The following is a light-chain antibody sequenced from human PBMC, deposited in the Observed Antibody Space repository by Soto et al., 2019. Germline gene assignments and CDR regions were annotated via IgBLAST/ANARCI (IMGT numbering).Light chain of an antibody. J-gene: IGKJ1*01. CDR1: QSISSW. CDR3: QQYNGFSWT. Sequence: DIQMTQSPSTLSASIGDRVTITCRASQSISSWLAWYQQKPGKAPKLLIYKASNLERGVPSRFSGSGSGTAFTLTISSLQHDDFATYYCQQYNGFSWTFGQGTKVEIK. CDR2: KAS. V-gene: IGKV1-5*03.